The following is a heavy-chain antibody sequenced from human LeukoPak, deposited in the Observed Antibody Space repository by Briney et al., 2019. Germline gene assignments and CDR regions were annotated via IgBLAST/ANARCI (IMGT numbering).Heavy chain of an antibody. CDR3: ATDPPRGLRQMAY. V-gene: IGHV1-3*01. Sequence: ASVKVSCKASGYTFTTYAMHWVRQAPGQSLEWMGWINAGNGNTKYSQKFQGRVSMTRNTSISTAYMELSSLRSEDTAVYYCATDPPRGLRQMAYWGQGTLVTVSS. CDR1: GYTFTTYA. D-gene: IGHD5-12*01. CDR2: INAGNGNT. J-gene: IGHJ4*02.